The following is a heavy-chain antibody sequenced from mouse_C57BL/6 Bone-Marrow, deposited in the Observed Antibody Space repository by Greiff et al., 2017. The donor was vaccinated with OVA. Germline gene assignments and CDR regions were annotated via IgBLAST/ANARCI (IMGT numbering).Heavy chain of an antibody. Sequence: EVHLVESGPGLVKPSQSLSLTCSVTGYSITSGYYWNWIRQFPGNKLEWMGYISYDGSNNYNPSLKNRISITRDTSKNQFFLKLNSVTTEDTATYYCARDIAYYYGSSYWYFDVWGTGTTVTVSS. CDR1: GYSITSGYY. J-gene: IGHJ1*03. D-gene: IGHD1-1*01. CDR3: ARDIAYYYGSSYWYFDV. CDR2: ISYDGSN. V-gene: IGHV3-6*01.